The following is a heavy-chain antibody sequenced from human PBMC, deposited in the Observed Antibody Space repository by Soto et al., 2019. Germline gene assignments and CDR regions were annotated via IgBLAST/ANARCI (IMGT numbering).Heavy chain of an antibody. J-gene: IGHJ4*02. V-gene: IGHV3-23*01. CDR3: ARSGIYDSSGYLDY. CDR2: ISGSGGST. Sequence: PGGSLRLSCAASGFTFSSYAMSWVRQAPGKGLEWVSAISGSGGSTYYADSVKGRFTISRDNSKNTLCLQMNSLRAEDTAVYYCARSGIYDSSGYLDYWGQGTLVTVSS. D-gene: IGHD3-22*01. CDR1: GFTFSSYA.